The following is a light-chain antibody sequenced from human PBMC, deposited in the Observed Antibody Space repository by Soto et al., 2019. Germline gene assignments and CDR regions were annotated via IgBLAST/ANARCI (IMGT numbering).Light chain of an antibody. CDR2: AAS. V-gene: IGKV1-39*01. J-gene: IGKJ4*01. Sequence: DIQMTQSPSSPSASVGDRVTITCRASQSISSYLNWYQQKPGKAPKLLIYAASNLQSGVPSRFSGSESGTDFTLTISSLQPEDFATYYCQQSYSTQLTFGAGTKVDIX. CDR3: QQSYSTQLT. CDR1: QSISSY.